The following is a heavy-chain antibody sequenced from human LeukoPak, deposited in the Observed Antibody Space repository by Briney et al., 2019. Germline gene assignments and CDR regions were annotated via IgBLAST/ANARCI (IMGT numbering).Heavy chain of an antibody. CDR1: GFTFSSYA. D-gene: IGHD6-19*01. V-gene: IGHV3-23*01. J-gene: IGHJ6*02. CDR2: ISGSGGST. CDR3: ACSGYSSGFDYYYYGMDV. Sequence: GGSLRLSCAASGFTFSSYAMSWVRQAPGKGLEWVSAISGSGGSTYYADSVKGRFTISRDNSKNTLYLQMNSLRAEDTAVYYCACSGYSSGFDYYYYGMDVWGQGTTVTVSS.